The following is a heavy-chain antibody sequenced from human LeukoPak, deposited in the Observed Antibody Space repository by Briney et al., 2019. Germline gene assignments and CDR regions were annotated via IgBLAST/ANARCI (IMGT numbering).Heavy chain of an antibody. CDR2: IWYDGSNK. CDR3: AKDGSSSWYLLPLDY. J-gene: IGHJ4*02. D-gene: IGHD6-13*01. CDR1: GFTFSSYG. Sequence: GRSLRLSCAASGFTFSSYGMHWVRQAPGKGLEWVAVIWYDGSNKYYADSVKGRFTISRDNSKNTLYLQMNSLRAEDTAVYYCAKDGSSSWYLLPLDYWSQGTLVTVSS. V-gene: IGHV3-33*06.